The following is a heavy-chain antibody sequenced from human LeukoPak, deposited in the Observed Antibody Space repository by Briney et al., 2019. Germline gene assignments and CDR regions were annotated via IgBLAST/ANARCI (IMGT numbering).Heavy chain of an antibody. V-gene: IGHV1-18*01. Sequence: ASVKVSCKTSGYTFTNYGLNWVRQAPGQGLEWMGWISAYNGNTNYAQKLQGRVTMTTDTSTSTAYMELRSLRSDDTAVYYCARNNVAAITIYYYYYYMDVWGKGTTVTVSS. CDR3: ARNNVAAITIYYYYYYMDV. CDR2: ISAYNGNT. CDR1: GYTFTNYG. J-gene: IGHJ6*03. D-gene: IGHD5-24*01.